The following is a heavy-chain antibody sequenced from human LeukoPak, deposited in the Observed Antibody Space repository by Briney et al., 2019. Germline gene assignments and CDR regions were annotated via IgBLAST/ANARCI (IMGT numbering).Heavy chain of an antibody. J-gene: IGHJ4*02. Sequence: GGSLRLSCAASGFTVSSTYMAWVRQAPGKGLEWVSIIYSSTSTYYADSVKGRFTISRDNSKNTLYLQMNSLRAEDTAIYYCAKGCGGSCYSEFDYWGQGTLVTASS. CDR2: IYSSTST. CDR3: AKGCGGSCYSEFDY. D-gene: IGHD2-15*01. V-gene: IGHV3-53*01. CDR1: GFTVSSTY.